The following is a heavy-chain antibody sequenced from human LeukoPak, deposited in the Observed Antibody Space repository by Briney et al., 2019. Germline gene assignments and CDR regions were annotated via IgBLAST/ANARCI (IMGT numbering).Heavy chain of an antibody. D-gene: IGHD6-19*01. J-gene: IGHJ6*02. Sequence: ASVKVSCKASGYTFTAYYMHWVRQAPGQGLEWMGWINPNSGGANYAQKFQGRVTMTRDTSISTAYMELSRLRSDDTAVYYCARVKCSGWFLYYYDGMDVWGQGTTVTVSS. CDR1: GYTFTAYY. V-gene: IGHV1-2*02. CDR2: INPNSGGA. CDR3: ARVKCSGWFLYYYDGMDV.